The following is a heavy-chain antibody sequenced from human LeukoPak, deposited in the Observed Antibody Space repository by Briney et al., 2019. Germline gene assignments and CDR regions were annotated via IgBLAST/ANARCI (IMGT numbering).Heavy chain of an antibody. D-gene: IGHD3-22*01. CDR1: GYTFTSHG. J-gene: IGHJ4*02. CDR2: ISTYNGNT. Sequence: ASVKVSCKASGYTFTSHGISWVRQAPGQGLEWMGWISTYNGNTNYAQKLQGRVTMTTDTSTSTAYMELRSLRSDDTAVYYCARDDYDSSGYYYFDYWGQGTLVTVSS. V-gene: IGHV1-18*01. CDR3: ARDDYDSSGYYYFDY.